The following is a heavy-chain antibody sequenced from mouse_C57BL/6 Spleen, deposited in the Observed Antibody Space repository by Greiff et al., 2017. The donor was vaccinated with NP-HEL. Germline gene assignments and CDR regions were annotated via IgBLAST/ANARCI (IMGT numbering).Heavy chain of an antibody. CDR2: IYPSDSET. Sequence: VKLQQPGAELVRPGSSVKLSCKASGYTFTSYWMDWVKQRPGQGLEWIGNIYPSDSETHYNQKFKDKATLTVDKSSSTAYMQLSSLTSEDSAVYYCARETDAMDYWGQGTSVTVSS. V-gene: IGHV1-61*01. CDR3: ARETDAMDY. CDR1: GYTFTSYW. J-gene: IGHJ4*01.